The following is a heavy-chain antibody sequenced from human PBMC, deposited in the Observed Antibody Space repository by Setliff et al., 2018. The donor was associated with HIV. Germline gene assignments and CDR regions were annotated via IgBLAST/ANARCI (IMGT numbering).Heavy chain of an antibody. D-gene: IGHD3-10*01. Sequence: PGGSLRLSCAASGFTFNAHCMDWVRQAPGKGLEWVARSRNRANSYSTEYAASVKGRFTISRDESETSVYLQMNSLKTEDTAVYYCVRDLAATNMVRGRLYHYYYMDVWGKGTTVTVSS. CDR2: SRNRANSYST. CDR3: VRDLAATNMVRGRLYHYYYMDV. J-gene: IGHJ6*03. V-gene: IGHV3-72*01. CDR1: GFTFNAHC.